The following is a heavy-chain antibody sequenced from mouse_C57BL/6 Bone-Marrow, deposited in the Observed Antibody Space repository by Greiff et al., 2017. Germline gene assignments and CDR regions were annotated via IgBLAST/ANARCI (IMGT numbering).Heavy chain of an antibody. CDR3: TRPRATVVAPYFDY. V-gene: IGHV6-6*01. Sequence: EVKLMESGGGLVQPGGSMKLSCAASGFTFSDAWMDWVRQSPEKGLEWVAEIRNKANNHATYYAESVKGRFTISRDDSKSIVYLQMNSLRAEDTGIYYCTRPRATVVAPYFDYWGQGTTLTVSS. J-gene: IGHJ2*01. D-gene: IGHD1-1*01. CDR1: GFTFSDAW. CDR2: IRNKANNHAT.